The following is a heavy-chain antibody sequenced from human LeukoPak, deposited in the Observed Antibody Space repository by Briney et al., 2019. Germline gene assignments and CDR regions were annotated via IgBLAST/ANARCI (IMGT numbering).Heavy chain of an antibody. D-gene: IGHD3-10*01. CDR3: ARGGTTKELWSYYYYGMDV. CDR1: GGSITSYY. J-gene: IGHJ6*02. Sequence: SETLSLTCTVSGGSITSYYWSWIRQPPGKGLKWIGYIYYSGSTNYNPSLKSRVTISVDTSKNQFSLKVSSVTAADTAVYYCARGGTTKELWSYYYYGMDVWGQGTTVTVSS. V-gene: IGHV4-59*08. CDR2: IYYSGST.